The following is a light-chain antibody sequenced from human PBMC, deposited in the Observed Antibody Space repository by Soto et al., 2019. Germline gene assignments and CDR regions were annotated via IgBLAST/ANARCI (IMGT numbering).Light chain of an antibody. V-gene: IGLV2-8*01. Sequence: QSALTQPASVSGSPGQSITISCTGTSSDVGGYNYVSWYQQHPGKAPKLMISEVSNRPSGVPDRFSGSKSGNTASLTVSGLQAEDEADYYCSSYAGSSNVFGTGTKVTVL. CDR3: SSYAGSSNV. J-gene: IGLJ1*01. CDR2: EVS. CDR1: SSDVGGYNY.